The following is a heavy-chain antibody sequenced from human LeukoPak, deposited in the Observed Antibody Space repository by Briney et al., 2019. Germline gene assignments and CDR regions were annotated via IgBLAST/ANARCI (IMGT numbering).Heavy chain of an antibody. CDR1: GGSFSGYY. J-gene: IGHJ5*02. Sequence: SETLSLTCAVYGGSFSGYYWSWIRQPPGKGLEWIGEINHSGSTNYNPSLKSRVTISVDTSKNQFSLKLSSVTAADTAVYYCARRARVGAPYNWFDPWGQGTLVTVSS. D-gene: IGHD1-26*01. CDR2: INHSGST. V-gene: IGHV4-34*01. CDR3: ARRARVGAPYNWFDP.